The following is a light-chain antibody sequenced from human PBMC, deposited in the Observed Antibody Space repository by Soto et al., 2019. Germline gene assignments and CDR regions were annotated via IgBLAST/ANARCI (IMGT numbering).Light chain of an antibody. CDR2: GAS. V-gene: IGKV3-20*01. J-gene: IGKJ1*01. Sequence: VLAQSPGTLSLSPGERATLSCRASQSVTNRYLAWYQQKPGQAPRLLIYGASSRATGIPDRFSGSGSGTDFTLTISRLEPEDFAVYSCQQYADSPVTFGQGTKVDIK. CDR3: QQYADSPVT. CDR1: QSVTNRY.